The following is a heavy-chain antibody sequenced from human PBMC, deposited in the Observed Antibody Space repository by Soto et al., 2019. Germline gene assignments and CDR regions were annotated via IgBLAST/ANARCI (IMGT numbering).Heavy chain of an antibody. J-gene: IGHJ6*01. CDR2: ISAYNGNT. CDR1: GYTFTSYG. Sequence: GSGKVCCKASGYTFTSYGISWVRQAPGQGLEWMGWISAYNGNTNYAQKLQGRVTMTTDTSTSTAYMELRSLRSDDTAVYYCARDCGGSCYMFGYYYGMDVWGQGTTVTGSS. V-gene: IGHV1-18*04. D-gene: IGHD2-15*01. CDR3: ARDCGGSCYMFGYYYGMDV.